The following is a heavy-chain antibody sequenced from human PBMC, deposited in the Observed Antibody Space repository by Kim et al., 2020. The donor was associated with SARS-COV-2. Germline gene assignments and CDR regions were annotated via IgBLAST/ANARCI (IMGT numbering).Heavy chain of an antibody. J-gene: IGHJ6*02. Sequence: SQKFQGRVTITRDTSASTAYMGLSSLRSEDTAVYYCARVRQQLGTGGMDVWGQGTTVTVSS. CDR3: ARVRQQLGTGGMDV. D-gene: IGHD6-13*01. V-gene: IGHV1-3*01.